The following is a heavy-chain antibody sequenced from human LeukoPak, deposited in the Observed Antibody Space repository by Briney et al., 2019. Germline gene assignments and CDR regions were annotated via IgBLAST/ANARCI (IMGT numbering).Heavy chain of an antibody. D-gene: IGHD6-13*01. V-gene: IGHV4-39*01. CDR2: IYYSGST. Sequence: PSETLSLTCTVSGGSISSSSYYWGWIRQPPGKGLVWIGSIYYSGSTYYNPSLKSRVTISVDTSKNQFSLKLSSVTAADTAVYYCARQNSGFIAAAGRFDYWGQGTLVTVSS. J-gene: IGHJ4*02. CDR1: GGSISSSSYY. CDR3: ARQNSGFIAAAGRFDY.